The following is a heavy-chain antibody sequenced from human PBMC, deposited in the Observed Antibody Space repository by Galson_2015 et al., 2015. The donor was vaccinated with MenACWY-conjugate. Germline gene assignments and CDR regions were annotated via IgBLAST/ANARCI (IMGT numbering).Heavy chain of an antibody. CDR2: INWNGGST. V-gene: IGHV3-20*04. D-gene: IGHD3-10*01. CDR1: GFTFDDYG. CDR3: ARVGYGSGSYYFDY. Sequence: SLRLSCAASGFTFDDYGMSWVRQAPGKGLEWVSGINWNGGSTGYADSVKGRFTISRDNAKNSLYLQMNSLRAEDTALYYCARVGYGSGSYYFDYWGQGTLVTVSS. J-gene: IGHJ4*02.